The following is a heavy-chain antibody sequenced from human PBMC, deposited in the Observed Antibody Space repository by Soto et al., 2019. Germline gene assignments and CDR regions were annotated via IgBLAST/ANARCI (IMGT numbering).Heavy chain of an antibody. D-gene: IGHD3-9*01. Sequence: GESLKIACKGSGYSFTSYWISWVRQMPGKGLEWMGRIDPSDSYTNYSPSFQGHVTIPADKSISTAYLQWSSLKASDTAMYYCARTALFDWLPHNWFDPWGQGTLVTVSS. J-gene: IGHJ5*02. CDR2: IDPSDSYT. CDR3: ARTALFDWLPHNWFDP. CDR1: GYSFTSYW. V-gene: IGHV5-10-1*01.